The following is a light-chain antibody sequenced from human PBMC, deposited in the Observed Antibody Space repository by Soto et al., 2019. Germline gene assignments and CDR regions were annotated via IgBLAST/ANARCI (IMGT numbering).Light chain of an antibody. J-gene: IGKJ1*01. V-gene: IGKV3-20*01. CDR2: GAS. Sequence: EIVLTQSPGTLSLSPGERATLSCRASQSVSSNSLAWYQQKPGQAPRLLIYGASSRATGIPDRFSASGSGTDFTLTISRLEPEDVALYYCHQYGKSPRTFGQGTKVEI. CDR1: QSVSSNS. CDR3: HQYGKSPRT.